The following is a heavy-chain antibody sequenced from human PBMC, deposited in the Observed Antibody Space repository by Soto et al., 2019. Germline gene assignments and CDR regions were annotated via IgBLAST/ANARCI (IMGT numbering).Heavy chain of an antibody. CDR1: GFTFDNYA. Sequence: GSLLLSCTASGFTFDNYAMNWVRQAPGKGLEWVSGITGSGENTYYADSVKGRFTISRDNSKNTLYVQLNSLRVEDTAIYYCAKVSLGATTITDFYYYGMDVWGQGTMVTVYS. J-gene: IGHJ6*02. CDR2: ITGSGENT. CDR3: AKVSLGATTITDFYYYGMDV. V-gene: IGHV3-23*01. D-gene: IGHD1-26*01.